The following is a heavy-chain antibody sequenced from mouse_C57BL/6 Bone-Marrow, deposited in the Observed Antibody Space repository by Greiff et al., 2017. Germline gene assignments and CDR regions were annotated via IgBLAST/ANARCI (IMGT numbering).Heavy chain of an antibody. CDR3: ARFHLLLRAMDY. V-gene: IGHV1-7*01. D-gene: IGHD1-1*01. CDR1: GYTFTSYW. CDR2: INPSSGYT. J-gene: IGHJ4*01. Sequence: VQLQQSGAELAKPGASVKLSCKASGYTFTSYWMHWVKQRPGQGLEWIGYINPSSGYTKYNQKFKDKDTLTADKSSSTAYMQLSSLTYEDSAVYYCARFHLLLRAMDYWGQGTSVTVSS.